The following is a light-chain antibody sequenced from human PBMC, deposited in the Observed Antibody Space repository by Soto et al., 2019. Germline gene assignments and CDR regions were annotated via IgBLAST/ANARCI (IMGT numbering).Light chain of an antibody. CDR1: QSVSSH. V-gene: IGKV3-15*01. Sequence: EIVMTHSPATLSVSPGERATLSCRASQSVSSHLAWYQHKPGQPPRLLLYGASIRLSGIPARFSGSGSGTEFTLTSNSLQSADFAVYYCQQYDNRPGTFGQGTKVEIK. CDR3: QQYDNRPGT. J-gene: IGKJ1*01. CDR2: GAS.